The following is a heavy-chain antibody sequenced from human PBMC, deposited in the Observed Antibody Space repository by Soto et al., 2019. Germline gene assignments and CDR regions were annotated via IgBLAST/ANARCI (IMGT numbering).Heavy chain of an antibody. V-gene: IGHV3-33*01. D-gene: IGHD6-13*01. J-gene: IGHJ4*02. CDR2: IWYDGSRQ. CDR3: AREDSGSCYGGLVY. Sequence: PGGSLRLSCATSGFKFSNYGMHWVRQAPGKGLEWAGVIWYDGSRQYYADSVEGRFTITRDSSKNTVYLQMDSLRGEDTAIYYCAREDSGSCYGGLVYWGQGTPVTVS. CDR1: GFKFSNYG.